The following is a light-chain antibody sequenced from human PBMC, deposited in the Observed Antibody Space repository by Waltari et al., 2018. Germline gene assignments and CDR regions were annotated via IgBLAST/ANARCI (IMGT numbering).Light chain of an antibody. J-gene: IGKJ4*01. CDR2: GVS. Sequence: EIVLTQSPGPLSLSPGERATLPCRASQSIRSNFLAWYQQKPGQAPRLLIYGVSSRATGIPDRFSGSGSGTEFTLTVSRLEPEDIAVYYCQQHSSWPLTFGGGTKVEIK. CDR1: QSIRSNF. CDR3: QQHSSWPLT. V-gene: IGKV3-20*01.